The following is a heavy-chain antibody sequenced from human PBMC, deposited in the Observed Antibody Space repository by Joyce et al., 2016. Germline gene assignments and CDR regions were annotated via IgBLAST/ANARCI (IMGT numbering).Heavy chain of an antibody. CDR3: ATGPYSSSSTSDNY. Sequence: KPGATVKISCKFSGDTFSDYYIHWVQQAPGKGLEWMGLVDPADGETIYTEKFQAKITVTSDTSTDTVYMELISLRFEDTAVYYCATGPYSSSSTSDNYWGQGTLVTVSS. V-gene: IGHV1-69-2*01. CDR2: VDPADGET. D-gene: IGHD6-19*01. J-gene: IGHJ4*02. CDR1: GDTFSDYY.